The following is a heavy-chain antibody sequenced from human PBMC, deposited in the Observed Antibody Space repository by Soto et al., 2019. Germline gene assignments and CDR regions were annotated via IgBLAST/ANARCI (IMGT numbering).Heavy chain of an antibody. V-gene: IGHV4-59*01. CDR2: IYYSGGT. D-gene: IGHD3-9*01. Sequence: SETLSLTCTVSGGSISSYYWSWIRQPPGKGLEWIGYIYYSGGTNYNPSLKSRVTISVDTSKNQFSLKLSSVTAADTAVYYCAKAGCYYIFTAYTNGFDPWGQGDGLPVSS. J-gene: IGHJ5*02. CDR3: AKAGCYYIFTAYTNGFDP. CDR1: GGSISSYY.